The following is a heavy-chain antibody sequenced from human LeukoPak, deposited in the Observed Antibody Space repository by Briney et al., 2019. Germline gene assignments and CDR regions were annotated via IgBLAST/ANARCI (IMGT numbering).Heavy chain of an antibody. CDR3: ARHSRSGSGGYENAFDI. J-gene: IGHJ3*02. D-gene: IGHD5-12*01. CDR2: IYYSGST. V-gene: IGHV4-59*08. CDR1: GGSISNYY. Sequence: SETLSLTCTVSGGSISNYYWNWIRQTPGKGLEWIGYIYYSGSTNYNPSLKSRVTISVDTSRNQFSLKVTSVTAADTAIYFCARHSRSGSGGYENAFDIWGQGTMVTVSS.